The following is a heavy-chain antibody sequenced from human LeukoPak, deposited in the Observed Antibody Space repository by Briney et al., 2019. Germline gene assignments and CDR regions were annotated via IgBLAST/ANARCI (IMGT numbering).Heavy chain of an antibody. J-gene: IGHJ4*02. D-gene: IGHD4-23*01. CDR1: GFTFSSYS. Sequence: PGGSLRLSCAASGFTFSSYSMNWVRQAPGKGLEWVSGISGSGGRTYYADSVKGRFTISRDNSKNTLYLQMNSLRAEDTAVYYCARRAGGYSHPYDYWGQGTLVTVSS. V-gene: IGHV3-23*01. CDR3: ARRAGGYSHPYDY. CDR2: ISGSGGRT.